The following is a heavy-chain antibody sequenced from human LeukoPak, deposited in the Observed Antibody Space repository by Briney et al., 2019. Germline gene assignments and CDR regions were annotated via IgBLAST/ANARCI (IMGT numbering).Heavy chain of an antibody. CDR2: IYYSGST. CDR1: GGSISSSSYY. CDR3: ARLLNDYGGSPVPFDY. V-gene: IGHV4-39*01. J-gene: IGHJ4*02. D-gene: IGHD4-23*01. Sequence: PSETLSLTCTVSGGSISSSSYYWGWIRQPPGKGLEWIGSIYYSGSTYYNPSLKSRVTISVDTSKNQFSLKLSSVTAADTAVYYCARLLNDYGGSPVPFDYWGQETLVTVSS.